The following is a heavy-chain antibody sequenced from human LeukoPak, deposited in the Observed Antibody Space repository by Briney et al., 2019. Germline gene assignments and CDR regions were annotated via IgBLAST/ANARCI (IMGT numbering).Heavy chain of an antibody. J-gene: IGHJ5*02. CDR3: AREFDYEGVDP. D-gene: IGHD4-17*01. CDR1: GYTFTSYD. CDR2: MNANSGNT. Sequence: ASVKVSCKASGYTFTSYDINWVRQATGQVLEWMGWMNANSGNTGYAQKFQGRVTITRNTSISTAYMELSSLRSEDTAVYYCAREFDYEGVDPWGQGTLVTVSS. V-gene: IGHV1-8*03.